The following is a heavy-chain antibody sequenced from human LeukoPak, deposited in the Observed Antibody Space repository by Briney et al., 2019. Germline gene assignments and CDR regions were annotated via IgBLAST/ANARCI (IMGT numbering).Heavy chain of an antibody. CDR2: ISSSSTTI. CDR3: AKGAHYFGSGSFRRGHYFDS. J-gene: IGHJ4*02. D-gene: IGHD3-10*01. Sequence: GGSLRLSCAASGFTFSSYRMNWVRQAPGKGLEWVSYISSSSTTIYYADSVKGRFTISRDNSKNTLYLQMNSLRAEDTAVYYCAKGAHYFGSGSFRRGHYFDSWGQGTLVTVSS. V-gene: IGHV3-48*01. CDR1: GFTFSSYR.